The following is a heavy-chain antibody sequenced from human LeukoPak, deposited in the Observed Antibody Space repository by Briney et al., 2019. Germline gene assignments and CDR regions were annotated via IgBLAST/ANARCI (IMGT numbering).Heavy chain of an antibody. CDR1: GFTVSSNY. D-gene: IGHD6-6*01. J-gene: IGHJ4*02. V-gene: IGHV3-23*01. Sequence: GGSLRLSCAASGFTVSSNYMSWVRQAPGKGLEWVSAISGSGGSTYYADSVKGRFTISRDNSKNTLYLQMNSPRAEDTAVYYCAKEWSSSGPPFDYWGQGTLVTVSS. CDR2: ISGSGGST. CDR3: AKEWSSSGPPFDY.